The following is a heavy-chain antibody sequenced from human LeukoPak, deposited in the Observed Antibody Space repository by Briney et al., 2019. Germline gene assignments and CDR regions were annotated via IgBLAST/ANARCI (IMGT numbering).Heavy chain of an antibody. Sequence: GRSLRLSCAASGFTFDDYGMSWVRHAPGKGLEWVSGINWNGGSTGCADSVKGRFTISRDNAKNSLYLQMNSLRAEDTALYYCAKDMDGWSGVDYWGQGTLVTVSS. J-gene: IGHJ4*02. V-gene: IGHV3-20*04. CDR3: AKDMDGWSGVDY. CDR1: GFTFDDYG. D-gene: IGHD6-19*01. CDR2: INWNGGST.